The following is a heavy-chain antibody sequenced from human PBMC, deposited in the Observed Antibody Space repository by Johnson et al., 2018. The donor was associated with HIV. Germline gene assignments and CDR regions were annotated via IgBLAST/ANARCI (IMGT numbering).Heavy chain of an antibody. J-gene: IGHJ3*02. V-gene: IGHV3-23*04. CDR1: GFTFSSYA. Sequence: VQLVESGGAVVQPGRSLRLSCAASGFTFSSYAMSWVRQAPGKGLEWVSAISGSGGSTYYADSVKGRFTISRDNSKNTLYLQMNSMRAEDTALSYCAGGRIGAFDIWGQGTMVTVSS. D-gene: IGHD2-15*01. CDR3: AGGRIGAFDI. CDR2: ISGSGGST.